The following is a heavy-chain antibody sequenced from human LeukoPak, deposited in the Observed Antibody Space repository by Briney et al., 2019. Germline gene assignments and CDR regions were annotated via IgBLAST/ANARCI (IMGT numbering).Heavy chain of an antibody. CDR3: ARDVGGIAAAAHFDY. V-gene: IGHV4-59*01. Sequence: SETLSLTCTVSGGSISSYYWSWIRQPPGTGLEWIGYIYYSGSTNYNPSLKSRVTISVDTSKNQFSLKLSSVTAADTAVYYCARDVGGIAAAAHFDYWGQGTLVTVSS. CDR2: IYYSGST. CDR1: GGSISSYY. J-gene: IGHJ4*02. D-gene: IGHD6-13*01.